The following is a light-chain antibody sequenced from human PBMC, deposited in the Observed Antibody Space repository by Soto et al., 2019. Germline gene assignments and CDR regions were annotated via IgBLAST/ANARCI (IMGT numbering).Light chain of an antibody. Sequence: EIVMTQSPATLSVSPGERATLSCRASQSVGTNLAWYQQKPGQAPRLLIYGASTRATGIPDRFSGSGSGTEFTLTLSSLQSEDFALYHCQQYQTWSSITFGQGTRLEIK. CDR3: QQYQTWSSIT. CDR2: GAS. CDR1: QSVGTN. V-gene: IGKV3-15*01. J-gene: IGKJ5*01.